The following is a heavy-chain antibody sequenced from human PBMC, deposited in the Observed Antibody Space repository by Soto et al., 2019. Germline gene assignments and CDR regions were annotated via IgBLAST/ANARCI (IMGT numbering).Heavy chain of an antibody. D-gene: IGHD1-26*01. CDR2: IYYTGTA. CDR3: ARQKRMLATPNYFDP. Sequence: ASETLSLTCTVSGGSINSSGYYWGWVRQPPGKGLEWIGAIYYTGTAYYNPSLESRVTISVDTSKNQFSLKLNSVTAADTAVFYCARQKRMLATPNYFDPWGQGTLVTVSS. J-gene: IGHJ5*02. CDR1: GGSINSSGYY. V-gene: IGHV4-39*01.